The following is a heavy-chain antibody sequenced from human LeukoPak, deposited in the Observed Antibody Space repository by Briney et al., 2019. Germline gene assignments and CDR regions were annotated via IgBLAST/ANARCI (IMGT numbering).Heavy chain of an antibody. V-gene: IGHV3-7*01. CDR3: ASIQVFGAASDYFDY. D-gene: IGHD4/OR15-4a*01. J-gene: IGHJ4*02. CDR1: GFTFSSYW. Sequence: PGGSLRLSCAASGFTFSSYWMSWVRQAPGKGLEWVANIKQDGSEKYYVDSVKGRFTISRDNAKNSLYLQMNSLRAEDTAVYYCASIQVFGAASDYFDYWGQGTLVTVSS. CDR2: IKQDGSEK.